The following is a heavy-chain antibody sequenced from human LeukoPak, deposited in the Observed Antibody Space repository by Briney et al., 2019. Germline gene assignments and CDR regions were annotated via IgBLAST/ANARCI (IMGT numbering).Heavy chain of an antibody. D-gene: IGHD6-13*01. CDR1: GFTVSSNY. V-gene: IGHV3-53*01. CDR2: IYSGGST. CDR3: ARGLVMAAAGTRDAFDM. J-gene: IGHJ3*02. Sequence: PGGSLRLSCAASGFTVSSNYMSWVRQAPGKGLEWVSVIYSGGSTYYADSVKGRFTISRDNSKNTLYLQMNSLRAEDTAVYYCARGLVMAAAGTRDAFDMWGQGTMVTVSS.